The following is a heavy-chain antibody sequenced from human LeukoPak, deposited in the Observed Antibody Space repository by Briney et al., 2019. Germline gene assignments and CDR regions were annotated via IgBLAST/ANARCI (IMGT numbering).Heavy chain of an antibody. CDR3: ARVNNWSREAN. V-gene: IGHV3-7*01. Sequence: TGGSLRLSCAAAGFTFSSYWMSWVRQAPGKGLEWVSNIKQDGSEKYYVDSVKGRFTISRDNAKNSLYLQMNSLRAEDTAVYYCARVNNWSREANWGQGTLVTVSS. D-gene: IGHD1-20*01. J-gene: IGHJ4*02. CDR1: GFTFSSYW. CDR2: IKQDGSEK.